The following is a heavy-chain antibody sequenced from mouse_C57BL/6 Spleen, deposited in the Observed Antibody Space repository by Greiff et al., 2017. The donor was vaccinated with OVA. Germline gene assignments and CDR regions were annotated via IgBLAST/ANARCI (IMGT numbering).Heavy chain of an antibody. CDR2: IYPRDGST. D-gene: IGHD2-1*01. Sequence: LVESGPELVKPGASVKLSCKASGYTFTSYDINWVKQRPGQGLEWIGWIYPRDGSTKYNEKFKGKATLTVDTSSSTAYMELHSLTSEDSAVYFCARAGNYWYFDVWGTGTTVTVSS. J-gene: IGHJ1*03. CDR1: GYTFTSYD. CDR3: ARAGNYWYFDV. V-gene: IGHV1-85*01.